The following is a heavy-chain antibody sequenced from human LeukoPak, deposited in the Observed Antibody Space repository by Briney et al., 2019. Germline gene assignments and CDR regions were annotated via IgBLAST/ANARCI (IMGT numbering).Heavy chain of an antibody. J-gene: IGHJ4*02. Sequence: SETLSLTCTVSGYSISSGYYWGWIRQPPGKGLEWIGSIYHSGSTYYNPSLKSRVTISVDTSKNQFSLKLSSVTAADTAVYYCAKGNKGEYSNWGQGTLVSVSS. CDR3: AKGNKGEYSN. CDR1: GYSISSGYY. D-gene: IGHD6-6*01. V-gene: IGHV4-38-2*02. CDR2: IYHSGST.